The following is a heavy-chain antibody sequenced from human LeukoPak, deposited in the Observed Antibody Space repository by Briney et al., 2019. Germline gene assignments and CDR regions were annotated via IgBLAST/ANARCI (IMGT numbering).Heavy chain of an antibody. CDR1: GGTFSSYA. Sequence: SGKVSCKASGGTFSSYAISWVRQAPGQGLEWMGGIIPIFGTANYAQKFQGRVTITTDESTSTAYMELSRLRSEDTAVYYCARGPDGYSNYVFDYWGQGTLVTVSS. CDR2: IIPIFGTA. CDR3: ARGPDGYSNYVFDY. V-gene: IGHV1-69*05. D-gene: IGHD4-11*01. J-gene: IGHJ4*02.